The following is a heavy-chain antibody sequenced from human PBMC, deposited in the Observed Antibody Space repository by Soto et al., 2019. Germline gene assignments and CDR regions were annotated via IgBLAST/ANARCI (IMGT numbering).Heavy chain of an antibody. Sequence: PGGALRLSCAASGFTFSTYCMHWVRQAPGKGLEWVAVIWYDGSKKYYADSVKGRFTISRDNSKNMLYLEMNSLRAEDTAVYYCARVRGGSGTYPPLYWGQGTLVTVSS. CDR3: ARVRGGSGTYPPLY. V-gene: IGHV3-33*01. D-gene: IGHD3-10*01. J-gene: IGHJ4*02. CDR1: GFTFSTYC. CDR2: IWYDGSKK.